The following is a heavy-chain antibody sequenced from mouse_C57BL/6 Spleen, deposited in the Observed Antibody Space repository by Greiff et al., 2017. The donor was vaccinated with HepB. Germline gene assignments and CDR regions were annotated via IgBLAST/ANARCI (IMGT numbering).Heavy chain of an antibody. Sequence: QVQLQQPGAELVKPGASVKVSCKASGYTFTRYWMHWVKQRPGQGLEWIGRIHPSDSDTHYNQKFKGKATLTVDKSSSTAYMQLSSLTAEDSAVYYCAQWPMTAQPYWGQGTLVTVSA. J-gene: IGHJ3*01. D-gene: IGHD3-2*02. V-gene: IGHV1-74*01. CDR3: AQWPMTAQPY. CDR1: GYTFTRYW. CDR2: IHPSDSDT.